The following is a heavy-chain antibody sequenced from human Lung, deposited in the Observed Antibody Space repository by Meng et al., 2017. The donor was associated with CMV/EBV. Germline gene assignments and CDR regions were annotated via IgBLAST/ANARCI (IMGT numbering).Heavy chain of an antibody. CDR2: ISDNGGGI. CDR1: EFTFSSYA. J-gene: IGHJ4*02. CDR3: AKMGSGGDSYYFDY. Sequence: VQLLESGGDLVQPGGCLRVSCVGSEFTFSSYAMSWVRQAPGKGLEWVSIISDNGGGIYYADSVKGRFTISRDNSENTVYMQMNSLRAEDTAVYYCAKMGSGGDSYYFDYWDQGTPVTVSS. V-gene: IGHV3-23*01. D-gene: IGHD2-21*01.